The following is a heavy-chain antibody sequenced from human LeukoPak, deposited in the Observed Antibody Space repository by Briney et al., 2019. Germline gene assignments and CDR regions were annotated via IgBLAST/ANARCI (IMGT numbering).Heavy chain of an antibody. Sequence: SETLSLTCSVSGGSVNSYFWSWIRQPPGKGLEWIGYIYTTGRTNYNPSLKSRVTISVDTSKNQFSLKLSSVTAADTAVYYCAKILGSGVWYGFDIWGQGTMVTVSS. D-gene: IGHD7-27*01. CDR3: AKILGSGVWYGFDI. J-gene: IGHJ3*02. V-gene: IGHV4-4*09. CDR1: GGSVNSYF. CDR2: IYTTGRT.